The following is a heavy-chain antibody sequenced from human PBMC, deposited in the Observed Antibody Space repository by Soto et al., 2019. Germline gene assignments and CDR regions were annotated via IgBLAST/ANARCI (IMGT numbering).Heavy chain of an antibody. CDR3: ARDQGRSITCQLDY. J-gene: IGHJ4*02. D-gene: IGHD2-2*01. Sequence: QVQLVESGGGVVQPGRSLRLSCAVSGFTFSTYAMHWVRQAPGKGLEWVAVISYDGSNTYYADSVKVRFTISRDNMLYLQMNSLRAEDTAVYYCARDQGRSITCQLDYWGQGTLVTVSS. CDR1: GFTFSTYA. V-gene: IGHV3-30-3*01. CDR2: ISYDGSNT.